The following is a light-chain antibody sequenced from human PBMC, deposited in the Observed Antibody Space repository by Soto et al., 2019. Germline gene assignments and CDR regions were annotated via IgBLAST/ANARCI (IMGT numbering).Light chain of an antibody. CDR3: QQYNSDST. CDR1: QSISIW. J-gene: IGKJ1*01. V-gene: IGKV1-5*03. Sequence: IQMTQSPSTLSASVGDRVTITCRASQSISIWLAWYQQKPGKAPKLLIYKASSLESDVPSRFSGSGSGTEFTLTINSLQPDDSATYYCQQYNSDSTFGQGTKVEIK. CDR2: KAS.